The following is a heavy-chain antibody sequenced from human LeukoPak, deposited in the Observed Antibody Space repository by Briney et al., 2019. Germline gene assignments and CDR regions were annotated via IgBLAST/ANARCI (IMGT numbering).Heavy chain of an antibody. Sequence: SETLSLTCTVSGGSISTYYWSWIRQPPGKGLEWIGYIYYSGNTNYNPSLKSRVIISVDTSKNQFSLKLRSVTAADTAAYYCAREGTVTSGHYGMDVWGQGTTVTVSS. D-gene: IGHD4-17*01. CDR2: IYYSGNT. CDR3: AREGTVTSGHYGMDV. J-gene: IGHJ6*02. CDR1: GGSISTYY. V-gene: IGHV4-59*01.